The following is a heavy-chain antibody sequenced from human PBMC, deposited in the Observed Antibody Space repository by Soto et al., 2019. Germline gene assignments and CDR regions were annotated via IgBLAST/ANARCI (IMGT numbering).Heavy chain of an antibody. J-gene: IGHJ6*01. V-gene: IGHV5-10-1*01. D-gene: IGHD6-19*01. CDR2: IDPSDSYT. CDR1: GYSFTSYW. Sequence: GESLKISCKGSGYSFTSYWISWVRQMPGKGLEWMGRIDPSDSYTNYSPSFQGHVTISADKSISTAYLQWSSLKASDTAMYYCAEACEGGWYRYGMGVWRRLPTGT. CDR3: AEACEGGWYRYGMGV.